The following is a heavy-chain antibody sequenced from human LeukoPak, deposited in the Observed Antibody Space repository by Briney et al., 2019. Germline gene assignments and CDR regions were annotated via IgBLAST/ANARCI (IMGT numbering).Heavy chain of an antibody. Sequence: SETLSLTCTVSGDSISSGGYYWSWIRQRPGEGLEWIGYIYYSGNTYYTPSLKSRVTISLDTSKNQFSLKLSFVTAADTAVYYCAKYDYYDSSGYFYAGDWGQGTLVTVSS. V-gene: IGHV4-31*03. CDR2: IYYSGNT. D-gene: IGHD3-22*01. CDR3: AKYDYYDSSGYFYAGD. J-gene: IGHJ4*02. CDR1: GDSISSGGYY.